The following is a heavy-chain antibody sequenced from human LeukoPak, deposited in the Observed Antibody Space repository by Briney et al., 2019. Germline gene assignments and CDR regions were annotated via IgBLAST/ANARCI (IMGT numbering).Heavy chain of an antibody. CDR1: GGSFSGYY. V-gene: IGHV4-34*01. CDR3: ASSSGYYSDAFDI. D-gene: IGHD3-22*01. CDR2: VNHSGST. J-gene: IGHJ3*02. Sequence: SETLSLTCAVYGGSFSGYYWSWFRQPPGKGLEWIGEVNHSGSTNYNPSLKSRVTISVDTSKNQLSLMLSTVTAADTAVYYCASSSGYYSDAFDIWGQETMVTVSS.